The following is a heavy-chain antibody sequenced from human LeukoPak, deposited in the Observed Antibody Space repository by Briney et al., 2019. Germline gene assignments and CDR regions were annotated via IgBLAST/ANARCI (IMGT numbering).Heavy chain of an antibody. CDR1: GGSISSSTYY. CDR3: ARRPGMDV. Sequence: PSETLSLTCTVSGGSISSSTYYWGWIRQPPGKGLEWVGTIYYSGSTYYNPSLNGRVTISVDTSKNRISLKLTSVTAADTAVYYCARRPGMDVWGQGTTVTVSS. CDR2: IYYSGST. V-gene: IGHV4-39*01. J-gene: IGHJ6*02.